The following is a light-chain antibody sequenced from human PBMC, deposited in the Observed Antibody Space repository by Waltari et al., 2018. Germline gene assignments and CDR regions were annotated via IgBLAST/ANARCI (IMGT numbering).Light chain of an antibody. CDR1: QSVLHTANNRND. CDR2: WAS. J-gene: IGKJ2*01. CDR3: QQYNDWPRT. Sequence: DIVMPQSPDSLAVSLGERATINCKSSQSVLHTANNRNDLAWYRQKPGQPPKLLIYWASSRASGVPDRFSGSGSGADFTLTVTSLQPEDFAVYYCQQYNDWPRTFGQGTKLEIK. V-gene: IGKV4-1*01.